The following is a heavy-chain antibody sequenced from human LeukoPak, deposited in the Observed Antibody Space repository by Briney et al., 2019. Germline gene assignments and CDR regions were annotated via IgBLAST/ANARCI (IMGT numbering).Heavy chain of an antibody. CDR2: IVSSDSST. Sequence: GGSLRLSCAASGFTFSYYAMNWVRQAPGKGLEWVSYIVSSDSSTYYADSVKGRFTISRDNSKNTLFLQMNSLRAEDTAVYYCVTGDWAYWGQGTQVTVSS. V-gene: IGHV3-23*01. CDR1: GFTFSYYA. D-gene: IGHD2-21*01. J-gene: IGHJ4*02. CDR3: VTGDWAY.